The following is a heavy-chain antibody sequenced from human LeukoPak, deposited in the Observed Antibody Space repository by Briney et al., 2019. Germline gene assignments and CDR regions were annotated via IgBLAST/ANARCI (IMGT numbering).Heavy chain of an antibody. D-gene: IGHD3-22*01. CDR1: GFTFRNYA. CDR3: AKWVDGSGFDY. CDR2: IDGSGGST. V-gene: IGHV3-23*01. Sequence: GGSRNLSCAAPGFTFRNYAMSGVRQAPGKGLEWVSGIDGSGGSTYYADSVKGRFTISRDSSKSTLYLQMNSLRAEDTAVYYCAKWVDGSGFDYWGQGTLVTVSS. J-gene: IGHJ4*02.